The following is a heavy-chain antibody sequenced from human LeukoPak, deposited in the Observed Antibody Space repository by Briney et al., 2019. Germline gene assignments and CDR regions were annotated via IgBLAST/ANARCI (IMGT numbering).Heavy chain of an antibody. CDR3: ARGGSSSTWYAYDY. CDR2: LYYSGNT. CDR1: GGSFSGYY. V-gene: IGHV4-34*01. J-gene: IGHJ4*02. Sequence: NPSETLSLTCAVYGGSFSGYYWGWVRQPPGKGLEWIGSLYYSGNTYYNPSLKSRVAISADTSKNQFSLKLTSVTAADTAVYYCARGGSSSTWYAYDYWGQGTLVTVSS. D-gene: IGHD6-13*01.